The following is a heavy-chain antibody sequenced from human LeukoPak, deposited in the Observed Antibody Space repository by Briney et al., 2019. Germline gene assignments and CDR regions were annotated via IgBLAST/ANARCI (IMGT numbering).Heavy chain of an antibody. V-gene: IGHV4-39*01. CDR3: VRHPALRYDFWSGYSIDY. J-gene: IGHJ4*02. CDR2: IYYSGST. CDR1: GDSISSGLYY. Sequence: KPSETLSLTCTVSGDSISSGLYYWGWIRQPPGKGLEWIGTIYYSGSTHYNPFLKSRVTISIDISYNQFSLRLMSVTAADTAVYYCVRHPALRYDFWSGYSIDYWGQGTLVTVSS. D-gene: IGHD3-3*01.